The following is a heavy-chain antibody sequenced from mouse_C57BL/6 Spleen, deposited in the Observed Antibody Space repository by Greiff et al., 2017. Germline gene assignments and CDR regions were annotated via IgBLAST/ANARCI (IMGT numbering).Heavy chain of an antibody. CDR1: GYSITSGYY. Sequence: VQLKESGPGLVKPSQSLSLTCSVTGYSITSGYYWNWIRQFPGNKLEWMGYISYDGSNNYNPSLKNRISITRDTSKNQFFLKLNSVTTEDTATYYCARDTYYYGSRYYFDDWGQGTTLTVSS. J-gene: IGHJ2*01. D-gene: IGHD1-1*01. CDR2: ISYDGSN. V-gene: IGHV3-6*01. CDR3: ARDTYYYGSRYYFDD.